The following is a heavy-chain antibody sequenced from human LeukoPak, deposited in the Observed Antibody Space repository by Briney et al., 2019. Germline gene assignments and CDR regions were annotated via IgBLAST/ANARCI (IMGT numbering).Heavy chain of an antibody. CDR2: IYTSGST. CDR3: ARPLYQLVVTGSFDY. Sequence: SETLSLTCTVSGGSISSGSYYWSWIRQPAGKGLEWIGRIYTSGSTNYNPSLKSRVTIPVDTSKNQFSLKLSSVTAADTAVYYCARPLYQLVVTGSFDYWGQGTLVTVSS. V-gene: IGHV4-61*02. J-gene: IGHJ4*02. D-gene: IGHD6-6*01. CDR1: GGSISSGSYY.